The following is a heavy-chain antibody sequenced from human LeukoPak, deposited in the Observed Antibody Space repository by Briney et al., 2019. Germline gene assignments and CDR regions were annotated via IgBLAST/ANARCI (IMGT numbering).Heavy chain of an antibody. Sequence: GGSLRLSCAASGFTFSIYSMNWLRQAPGKGLEWVSYISGGSSSIYYADSVKGRFTISRDNARNSLYLQMNSLRDEDTAVYYCARAKYNGNSDWFDPWGQGPLVTVSS. D-gene: IGHD1-26*01. CDR1: GFTFSIYS. J-gene: IGHJ5*02. CDR2: ISGGSSSI. V-gene: IGHV3-48*02. CDR3: ARAKYNGNSDWFDP.